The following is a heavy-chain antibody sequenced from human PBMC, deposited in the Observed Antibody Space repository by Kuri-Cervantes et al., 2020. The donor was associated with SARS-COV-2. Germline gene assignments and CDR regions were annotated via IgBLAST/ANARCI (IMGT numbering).Heavy chain of an antibody. D-gene: IGHD3-22*01. CDR1: GGTFSRFA. CDR3: ASLSDTSPSEGGLQNWYFDL. V-gene: IGHV1-69*06. J-gene: IGHJ2*01. Sequence: SVKVSCKASGGTFSRFAVSWLRQAPGQGLEWMGRIIPIFGTADHAQKFQGRVTITADKSSNSVYMELRGLRFEGTAVYYCASLSDTSPSEGGLQNWYFDLWGRGTQVTVSS. CDR2: IIPIFGTA.